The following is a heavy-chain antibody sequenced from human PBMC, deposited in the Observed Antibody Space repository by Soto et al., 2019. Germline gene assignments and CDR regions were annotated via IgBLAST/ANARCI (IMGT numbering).Heavy chain of an antibody. V-gene: IGHV3-30-3*01. CDR1: EFTFSNYA. CDR2: IAHDAGEI. D-gene: IGHD3-10*01. Sequence: GGSLRLSCEASEFTFSNYALHWVRQAPGKGLEWVAVIAHDAGEIYYADSAKSRFTISRDNSEDTLYLQMNSLRGEDTAVYYCARVSTIVRDYYQGIEVWGQGTTVTVSS. J-gene: IGHJ6*02. CDR3: ARVSTIVRDYYQGIEV.